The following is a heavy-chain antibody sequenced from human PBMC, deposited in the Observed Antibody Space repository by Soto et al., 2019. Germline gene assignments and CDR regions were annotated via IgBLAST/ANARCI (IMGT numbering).Heavy chain of an antibody. CDR3: ARHLASLDSGDSGSYYDDWFDP. Sequence: GESLKISCKGSGYSFTSYWIGWVRQMPGKGLEWMGIIYPGDSDTRYSPSFQGQVTISAGKSISTAYLQWSSLEASDTAMYYCARHLASLDSGDSGSYYDDWFDPWGQGTLVTVSS. CDR2: IYPGDSDT. D-gene: IGHD1-26*01. J-gene: IGHJ5*02. CDR1: GYSFTSYW. V-gene: IGHV5-51*01.